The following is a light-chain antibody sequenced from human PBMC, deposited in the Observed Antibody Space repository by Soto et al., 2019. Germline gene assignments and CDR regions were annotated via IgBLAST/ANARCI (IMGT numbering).Light chain of an antibody. CDR3: GTWDSNLSAVV. CDR1: SSNIGNNY. Sequence: QSVLTQPPSVSAAPGQKVTISCSGSSSNIGNNYVSWYQQLPGTAPKLLIYEYHKRPSGIPDRFSGSKSGTSATLGITGLQTGDEADYYCGTWDSNLSAVVFGGGTKLTVL. V-gene: IGLV1-51*02. J-gene: IGLJ2*01. CDR2: EYH.